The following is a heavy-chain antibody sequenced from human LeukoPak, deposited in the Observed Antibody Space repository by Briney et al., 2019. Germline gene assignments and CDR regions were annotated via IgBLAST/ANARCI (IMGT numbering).Heavy chain of an antibody. CDR1: GLTVSSYG. CDR2: TIGSAVNT. D-gene: IGHD3-10*01. Sequence: PGESLRLSCGASGLTVSSYGMSWVRQAPGKGPEWVSTTIGSAVNTYYADSVKGRFTISRDDSKNTVYLQMNSLRAEDTAVYSCAKYTSGTSYRGLDQWGQGTLVTVSS. V-gene: IGHV3-23*01. CDR3: AKYTSGTSYRGLDQ. J-gene: IGHJ4*02.